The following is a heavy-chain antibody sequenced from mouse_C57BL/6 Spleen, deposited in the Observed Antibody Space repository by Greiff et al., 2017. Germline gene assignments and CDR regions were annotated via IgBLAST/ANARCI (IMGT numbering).Heavy chain of an antibody. J-gene: IGHJ4*01. CDR1: GYTFTSYW. CDR3: ARTASRKAMDY. CDR2: IDPSDSYT. V-gene: IGHV1-69*01. Sequence: VQLQQPGAELVMPGASVKLSCKASGYTFTSYWMHWVKQRPGQGLEWIGEIDPSDSYTNYNQKFKGKSTLTVDKSSSTAYMQLSSLTSEDSAVYYCARTASRKAMDYWGQGTSVTVSS. D-gene: IGHD1-2*01.